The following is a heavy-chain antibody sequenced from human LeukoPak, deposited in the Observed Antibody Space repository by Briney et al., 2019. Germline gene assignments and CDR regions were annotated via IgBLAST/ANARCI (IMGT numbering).Heavy chain of an antibody. D-gene: IGHD3-22*01. Sequence: PSETLSLTCTVSGGSISSYYWSWIRRPPGKGLEWIGYIYYSGSTNYNPSLKSRDTISVDTSKNQFSLKLSSVTAADTAVYYCARALGYYYDSSGYLDYWGQGTLVTVSS. J-gene: IGHJ4*02. CDR1: GGSISSYY. CDR3: ARALGYYYDSSGYLDY. V-gene: IGHV4-59*01. CDR2: IYYSGST.